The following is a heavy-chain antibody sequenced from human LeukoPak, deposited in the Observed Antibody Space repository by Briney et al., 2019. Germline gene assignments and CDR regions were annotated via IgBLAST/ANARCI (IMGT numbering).Heavy chain of an antibody. Sequence: SETLSLTCAVYGGSFSGYYWSWIRQPTGKGLEWFGEINHSGSSNYNPSLKSRVTISVDTSKNQFSLKLSSVTAADTAVYYCSRGYCSSTSCYLYFDYWGQGTLVTVPS. D-gene: IGHD2-2*01. CDR3: SRGYCSSTSCYLYFDY. V-gene: IGHV4-34*01. CDR1: GGSFSGYY. J-gene: IGHJ4*02. CDR2: INHSGSS.